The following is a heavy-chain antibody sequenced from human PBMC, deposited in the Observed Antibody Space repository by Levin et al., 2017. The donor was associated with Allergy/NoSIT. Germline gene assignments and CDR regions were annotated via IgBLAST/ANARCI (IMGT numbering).Heavy chain of an antibody. CDR3: ARALRRTYYYDSSGYYPGY. CDR1: GYTFTSYD. Sequence: GGSLRLSCKASGYTFTSYDINWVRQATGQGLEWMGWMNPNSGNTGYAQKFQGRVTMTRNTSISTAYMELSSLRSEDTAVYYCARALRRTYYYDSSGYYPGYWGQGTLVTVSS. V-gene: IGHV1-8*01. D-gene: IGHD3-22*01. CDR2: MNPNSGNT. J-gene: IGHJ4*02.